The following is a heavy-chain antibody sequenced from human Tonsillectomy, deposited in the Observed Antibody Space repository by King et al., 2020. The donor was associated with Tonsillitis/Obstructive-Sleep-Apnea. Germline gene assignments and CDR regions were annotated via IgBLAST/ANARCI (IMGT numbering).Heavy chain of an antibody. Sequence: VQLQQWGAGLLKPSETLSLTCAVYGGSFSGYYWSWIRQPPGKGLEWIGEINHSGSTNYNPSLKSRVTISVDTSKNQFSLKLSSVTAADTAVYYCARLKGGYCSGGSCHRTYYYYYMDVWGKGTTVTVSS. CDR3: ARLKGGYCSGGSCHRTYYYYYMDV. D-gene: IGHD2-15*01. CDR1: GGSFSGYY. CDR2: INHSGST. V-gene: IGHV4-34*01. J-gene: IGHJ6*03.